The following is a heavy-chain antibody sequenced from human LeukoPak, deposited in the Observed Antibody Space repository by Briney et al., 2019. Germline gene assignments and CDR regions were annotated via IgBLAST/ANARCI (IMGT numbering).Heavy chain of an antibody. CDR3: AKDGNTAMAFDY. Sequence: GGSLRLSCAASGFSFSTYAMSWVRQAPGRGLEWVSSISGSGVATYYADSVKGRFTISRDNSKNTLYLQMNSLRAEDTAVYYCAKDGNTAMAFDYWGQGTLVTVSS. CDR2: ISGSGVAT. D-gene: IGHD5-18*01. CDR1: GFSFSTYA. J-gene: IGHJ4*02. V-gene: IGHV3-23*01.